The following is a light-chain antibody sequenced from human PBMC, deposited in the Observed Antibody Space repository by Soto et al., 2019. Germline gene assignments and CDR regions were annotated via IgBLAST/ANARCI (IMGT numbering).Light chain of an antibody. CDR3: SSYTSSGTYV. Sequence: QSALTQPASVSGSPGQSITISCTGTSSDVGDYNYVSWYQQHPGKAPKLMIYEVSNRPSGVSNRFSGSKSGSTASLNISGLQAEDEADYYCSSYTSSGTYVFGTGTKLTVL. CDR1: SSDVGDYNY. V-gene: IGLV2-14*01. CDR2: EVS. J-gene: IGLJ1*01.